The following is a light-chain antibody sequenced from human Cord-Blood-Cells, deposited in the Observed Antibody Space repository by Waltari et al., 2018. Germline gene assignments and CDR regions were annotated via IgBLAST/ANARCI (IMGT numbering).Light chain of an antibody. CDR1: RGSIASNN. J-gene: IGLJ3*02. V-gene: IGLV6-57*03. Sequence: NFMLTQPHSVSESPGKTVTISCTRSRGSIASNNVQWYQQRPGSAPTTVIYEDNQRPSGVPDRFSGSIDSSSNSASLTISGLKTEDEADYYCQSYDNSNQVFGGGTKLTVL. CDR3: QSYDNSNQV. CDR2: EDN.